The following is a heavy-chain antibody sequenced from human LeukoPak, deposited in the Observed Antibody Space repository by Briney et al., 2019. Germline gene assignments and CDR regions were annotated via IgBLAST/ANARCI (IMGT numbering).Heavy chain of an antibody. CDR1: GFTISSYD. CDR2: IGIAGDT. CDR3: IRGPQRAVGYFDL. J-gene: IGHJ2*01. D-gene: IGHD6-19*01. Sequence: GGSLRLSCAASGFTISSYDIHWVRQTTGKGLEWVSAIGIAGDTYHIGSVKGRFTISRENAKNSLYLQMNSLRAGDTAVYYCIRGPQRAVGYFDLWGRGTLVTVPS. V-gene: IGHV3-13*01.